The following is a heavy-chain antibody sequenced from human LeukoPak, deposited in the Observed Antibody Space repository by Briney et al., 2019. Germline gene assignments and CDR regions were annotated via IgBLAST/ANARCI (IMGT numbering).Heavy chain of an antibody. CDR1: GYTFTSYY. CDR2: INPRGGST. CDR3: ARGESGSYFLGDY. D-gene: IGHD3-10*01. V-gene: IGHV1-46*01. Sequence: ASVKVSCKASGYTFTSYYMHWVRQAPGQGLEWMGIINPRGGSTSYTQKFQGRVTMTRDTSTSTVYMELSSLRSENTALYYCARGESGSYFLGDYWGQGTLVTVSS. J-gene: IGHJ4*02.